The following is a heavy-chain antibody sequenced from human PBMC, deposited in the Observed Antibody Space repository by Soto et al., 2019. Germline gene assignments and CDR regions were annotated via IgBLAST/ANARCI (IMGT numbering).Heavy chain of an antibody. CDR3: AGGTGWLQTD. V-gene: IGHV3-7*04. D-gene: IGHD6-19*01. CDR2: IKQDGSEK. Sequence: PGGPRRFSFPASEFTFSGYPMHWVRQAPGKGLEWVANIKQDGSEKYYVDSVKGRFTISRDNAKNSLYLQMNSLRAEDTAVYYCAGGTGWLQTDWGQGTLVTVSS. CDR1: EFTFSGYP. J-gene: IGHJ4*02.